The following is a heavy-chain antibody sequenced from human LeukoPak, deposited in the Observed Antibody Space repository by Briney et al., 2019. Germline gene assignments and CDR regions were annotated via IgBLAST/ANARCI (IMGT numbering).Heavy chain of an antibody. CDR3: ARKGYTNGYDY. CDR2: IFYSGTT. CDR1: GGPISSYY. Sequence: SETLSLTCTVSGGPISSYYWSWIRQPPGKGLEWIGFIFYSGTTNYNPSLKSRVTISVDTSKNQFSLKVISVTAADTAVYYCARKGYTNGYDYWGQGTLVTVSS. J-gene: IGHJ4*02. V-gene: IGHV4-59*08. D-gene: IGHD5-18*01.